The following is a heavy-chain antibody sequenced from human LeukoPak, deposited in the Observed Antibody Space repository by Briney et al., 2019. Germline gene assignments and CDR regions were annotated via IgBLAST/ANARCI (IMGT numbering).Heavy chain of an antibody. Sequence: GGSLRLSCAASAFTFSGYWMSWVRHAQGKGLELVANIKQDGSEKYYVDSVKGRFTISRDNAKNSLYLQMNSLRAEDTAVYYCATREKEPGGSGRFDYWGQGTLVTVSS. J-gene: IGHJ4*02. CDR2: IKQDGSEK. D-gene: IGHD3-10*01. CDR1: AFTFSGYW. V-gene: IGHV3-7*01. CDR3: ATREKEPGGSGRFDY.